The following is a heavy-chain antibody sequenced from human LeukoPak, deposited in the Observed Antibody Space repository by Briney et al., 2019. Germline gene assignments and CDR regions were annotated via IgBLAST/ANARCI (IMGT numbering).Heavy chain of an antibody. CDR2: IWYDGSNK. J-gene: IGHJ4*02. V-gene: IGHV3-33*06. Sequence: GGSLRLSCAASGFTFSSYGMHWVRQAPGKGLEWVAAIWYDGSNKYYADSVKGRFTISRDNSKNTLYLQMNSLRAEDTAVYYCAKDYIGYSYGIFDYWGQGTLVTVSS. CDR3: AKDYIGYSYGIFDY. D-gene: IGHD5-18*01. CDR1: GFTFSSYG.